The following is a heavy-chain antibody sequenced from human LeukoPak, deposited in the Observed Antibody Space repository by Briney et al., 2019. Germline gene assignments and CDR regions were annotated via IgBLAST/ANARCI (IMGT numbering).Heavy chain of an antibody. CDR3: ARDRWQWLVDY. CDR2: IKQDGSEK. J-gene: IGHJ4*02. Sequence: GGSLRLSCAASGFTFSSYWMSWVRQAPGKGLEWVANIKQDGSEKYYVDSVKGRFTISRGNAKNSLYLQMNSLRAEDTAVYYCARDRWQWLVDYWGQGTLVTVSS. CDR1: GFTFSSYW. V-gene: IGHV3-7*01. D-gene: IGHD6-19*01.